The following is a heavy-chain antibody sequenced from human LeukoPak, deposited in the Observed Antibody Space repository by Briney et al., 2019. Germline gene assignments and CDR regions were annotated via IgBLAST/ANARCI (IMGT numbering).Heavy chain of an antibody. V-gene: IGHV4-61*02. CDR3: ARLLNWFDP. CDR1: GGSISSGSYY. Sequence: PSQTLSLTCTVSGGSISSGSYYWSWIRQPAGKGLEWIGRIYTSGSTNYNPSLKSRVTMSVDTSKNQFSLKLSSVTAADTAVYYCARLLNWFDPWGQGTLVTVSS. J-gene: IGHJ5*02. CDR2: IYTSGST.